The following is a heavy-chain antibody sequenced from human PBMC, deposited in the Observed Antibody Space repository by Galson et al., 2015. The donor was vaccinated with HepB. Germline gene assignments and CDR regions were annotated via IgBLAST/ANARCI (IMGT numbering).Heavy chain of an antibody. CDR1: GFTFSSYG. D-gene: IGHD6-13*01. CDR3: AAAGNAFDI. V-gene: IGHV3-33*01. Sequence: SLRLSCAASGFTFSSYGMRWVRQAPGKGLEWVAVIWHDGSEKYYADSVKGRFTISRDNSKNTLYLQMSSLRADDTAVYYCAAAGNAFDIWGQGTMVTVSS. CDR2: IWHDGSEK. J-gene: IGHJ3*02.